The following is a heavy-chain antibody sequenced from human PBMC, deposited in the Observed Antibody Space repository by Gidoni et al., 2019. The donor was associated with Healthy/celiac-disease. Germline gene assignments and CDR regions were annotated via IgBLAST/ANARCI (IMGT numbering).Heavy chain of an antibody. CDR3: ARVQRITMDPYYYYGMDV. J-gene: IGHJ6*02. CDR2: ISSSGSTI. Sequence: QVQLVESGGGLVKPGGSLRLSCAASGFPFSDYSMSWIRQAPGKGLEWVSYISSSGSTIYYADSVKGRFTISRDNAKNSLYLQMNSLRAEDTAVYYCARVQRITMDPYYYYGMDVWGQGTTVTVSS. V-gene: IGHV3-11*01. CDR1: GFPFSDYS. D-gene: IGHD3-10*01.